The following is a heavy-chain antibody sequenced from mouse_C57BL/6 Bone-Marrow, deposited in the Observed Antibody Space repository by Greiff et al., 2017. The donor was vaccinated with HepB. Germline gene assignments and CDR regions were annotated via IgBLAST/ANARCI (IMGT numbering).Heavy chain of an antibody. CDR1: GYTFTSYW. J-gene: IGHJ2*01. CDR3: AREQVYDGYYHTLL. D-gene: IGHD2-3*01. Sequence: QVQLQQPGAELVKPGASVKLSCKASGYTFTSYWMHWVKQRPGQGLEWIGMIHPNSGSTNYNEKFKSKATLTVDKSSSTAYMQLSSLTSEDSAVYYCAREQVYDGYYHTLLWGQGTTLTVSS. CDR2: IHPNSGST. V-gene: IGHV1-64*01.